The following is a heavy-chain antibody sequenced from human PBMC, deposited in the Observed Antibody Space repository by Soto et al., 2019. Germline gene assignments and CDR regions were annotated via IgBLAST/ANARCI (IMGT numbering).Heavy chain of an antibody. CDR3: ARGLIAVGFSTFDC. D-gene: IGHD6-19*01. J-gene: IGHJ4*02. V-gene: IGHV1-69*13. CDR1: GCTFSSYA. Sequence: SVKVSCKASGCTFSSYAISWVRQAPGQGLEWMGGIIPIFDTANDAQKFQGRVTITADESTSTAYMELSSLRSEDNAVYYCARGLIAVGFSTFDCCGQGTLLTISS. CDR2: IIPIFDTA.